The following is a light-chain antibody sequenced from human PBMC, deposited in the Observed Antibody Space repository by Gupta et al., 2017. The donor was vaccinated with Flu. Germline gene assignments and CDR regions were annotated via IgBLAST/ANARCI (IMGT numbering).Light chain of an antibody. J-gene: IGLJ2*01. Sequence: AYWYQQKPGQAPVLVIYKDSERPSGIPERFSVSSSGTTVTFTISGVQADDAADYYCQSDDSSCTYRVFGRRTQPNVL. CDR2: KDS. CDR3: QSDDSSCTYRV. V-gene: IGLV3-25*03.